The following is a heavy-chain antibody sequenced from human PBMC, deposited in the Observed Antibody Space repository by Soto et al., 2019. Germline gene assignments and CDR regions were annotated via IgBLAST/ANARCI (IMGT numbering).Heavy chain of an antibody. J-gene: IGHJ4*02. Sequence: LRLSCAASGFTFSSYGMHWVRQAPGKGLEWVAVISYDGSNKYYADSVKGRFTISRDNSKNTLYLQMNSLRAEDTAVYYCAKLGYSDSSAGGDFDYWGQGTLVTVSS. CDR3: AKLGYSDSSAGGDFDY. CDR2: ISYDGSNK. CDR1: GFTFSSYG. V-gene: IGHV3-30*18. D-gene: IGHD3-22*01.